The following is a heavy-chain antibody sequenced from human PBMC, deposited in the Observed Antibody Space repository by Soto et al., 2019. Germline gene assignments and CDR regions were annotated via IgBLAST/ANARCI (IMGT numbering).Heavy chain of an antibody. CDR2: IYWNDDK. CDR3: AHHTITPATNWFDP. J-gene: IGHJ5*02. V-gene: IGHV2-5*01. Sequence: SGPTLVNPTQTFTLTCTFSGFSLTTSGVGVGWIRQPPGKALEWLALIYWNDDKRYSPSLRGRLTITKDTSKNQVVLAMTNMDPMDTATYYCAHHTITPATNWFDPWGLGTLVTVSS. D-gene: IGHD2-2*01. CDR1: GFSLTTSGVG.